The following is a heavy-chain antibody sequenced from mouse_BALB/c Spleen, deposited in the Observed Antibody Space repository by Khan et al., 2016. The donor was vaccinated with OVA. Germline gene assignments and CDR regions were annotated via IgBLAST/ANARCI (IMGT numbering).Heavy chain of an antibody. D-gene: IGHD2-4*01. CDR2: INYSGNT. CDR3: AKKDYYDYDPFPY. CDR1: GYSITSEYA. Sequence: EVKLLESGPGLVKPSQSLSLTCTVTGYSITSEYAWNWIRQFPGNKLEWMGYINYSGNTRFNPSLRSRISITRDTSKNQLILQLNSVTTEDTATFYCAKKDYYDYDPFPYWGQGTLVTVSA. V-gene: IGHV3-2*02. J-gene: IGHJ3*01.